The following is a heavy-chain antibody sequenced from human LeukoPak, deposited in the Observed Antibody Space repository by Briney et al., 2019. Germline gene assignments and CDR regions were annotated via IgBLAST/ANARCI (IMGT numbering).Heavy chain of an antibody. CDR1: GFTFDDYA. D-gene: IGHD3-16*02. J-gene: IGHJ4*02. V-gene: IGHV3-43*02. CDR2: ISGDGGST. Sequence: GGSLRLSCAASGFTFDDYAMHWVRQAPGKGLEWVSLISGDGGSTSYADSVKGRFTISRDNSKNSLYLQMNSLRTEDTALYYCAKDIGRLGESSSDYWGQGILVTVSS. CDR3: AKDIGRLGESSSDY.